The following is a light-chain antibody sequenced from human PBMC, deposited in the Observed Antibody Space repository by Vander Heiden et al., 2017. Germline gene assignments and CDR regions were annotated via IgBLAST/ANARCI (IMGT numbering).Light chain of an antibody. V-gene: IGLV6-57*01. J-gene: IGLJ3*02. CDR1: SGSIASNY. CDR3: QSYDSSSWV. Sequence: NFMLTQPHSVSEPPGKTVTISCTRRSGSIASNYVQWYQQRPGSSPTTVIYEDHRSPAWVPVRFSGSIDSSSNAASLTISGLKTEGEADYYCQSYDSSSWVFGGGTKLTVL. CDR2: EDH.